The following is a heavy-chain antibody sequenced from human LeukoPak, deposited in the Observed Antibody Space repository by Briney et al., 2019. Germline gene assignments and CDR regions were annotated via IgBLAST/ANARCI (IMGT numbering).Heavy chain of an antibody. CDR1: GGSISSGDYY. V-gene: IGHV4-30-4*01. CDR3: ARAWYYDSSGSDYFDY. D-gene: IGHD3-22*01. J-gene: IGHJ4*02. Sequence: SQTLSLTCTVSGGSISSGDYYWSWIRQPPGKGLEWIGYIYYSGSTYYNPSLKSRVTISVDTSKNQFSLKLSSVTAADTAVYYCARAWYYDSSGSDYFDYWGQGTLVTVSS. CDR2: IYYSGST.